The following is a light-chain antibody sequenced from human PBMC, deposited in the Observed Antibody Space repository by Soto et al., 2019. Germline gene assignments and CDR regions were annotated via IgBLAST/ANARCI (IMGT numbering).Light chain of an antibody. J-gene: IGKJ5*01. CDR1: QSVSSY. CDR2: DAS. V-gene: IGKV3-11*01. Sequence: EIVLTQSPATLSLSPGERATLSCRASQSVSSYLVWYQQKPGQAPRLLIYDASNRATGIPARFSGSGSGTDFTLTISSLDPEDCAVYYCQQRSDWPITFGQGKRLEIK. CDR3: QQRSDWPIT.